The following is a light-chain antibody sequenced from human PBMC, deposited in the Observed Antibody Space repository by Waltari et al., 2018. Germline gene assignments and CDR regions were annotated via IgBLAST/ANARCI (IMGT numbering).Light chain of an antibody. V-gene: IGKV1-39*01. CDR1: QYIANY. J-gene: IGKJ2*01. Sequence: DIQMTQPPSSLSTSVGDRVTITCRASQYIANYLHWYQQNPGKAPKLLIYAASSLQSGAPSRFSGRGSGTDFTLTISSLQPEDFATYFCQQSYTTPYTFGQGTKLEIK. CDR2: AAS. CDR3: QQSYTTPYT.